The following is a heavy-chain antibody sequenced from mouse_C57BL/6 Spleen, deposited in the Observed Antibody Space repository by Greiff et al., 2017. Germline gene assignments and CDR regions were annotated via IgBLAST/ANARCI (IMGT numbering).Heavy chain of an antibody. D-gene: IGHD4-1*01. J-gene: IGHJ2*01. CDR1: GYTFTSYW. CDR2: ISPSNGGT. V-gene: IGHV1-53*01. Sequence: VQLQQPGPELVKPGASVKLSCKASGYTFTSYWMHWVKQRPGQGLEWIGNISPSNGGTNYNEKFKSKATLPVDKSSSTAYMQRSSLTSEDSAVYYCTRSSNWDNFDDWGQGTTLTVSS. CDR3: TRSSNWDNFDD.